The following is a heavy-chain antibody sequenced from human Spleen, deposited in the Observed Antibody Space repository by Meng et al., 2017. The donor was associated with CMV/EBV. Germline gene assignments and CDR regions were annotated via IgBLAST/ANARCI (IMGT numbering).Heavy chain of an antibody. CDR1: GFTFNNYA. V-gene: IGHV3-30*02. CDR2: IRYDGSDR. D-gene: IGHD6-19*01. Sequence: GESLKISCAASGFTFNNYAVHWVRQAPGKGPEWLTFIRYDGSDRRYADSVKGRFTISRDNSKNTLYLQMNSLRAEDTAVYYCAKENGRLAATYYYYGMDVWGQGTTVTVSS. J-gene: IGHJ6*02. CDR3: AKENGRLAATYYYYGMDV.